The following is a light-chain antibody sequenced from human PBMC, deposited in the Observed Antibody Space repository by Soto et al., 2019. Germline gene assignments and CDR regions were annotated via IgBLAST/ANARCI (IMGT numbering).Light chain of an antibody. V-gene: IGKV3-20*01. CDR3: QQYGSSPRT. CDR2: GAS. CDR1: QSVSRSY. J-gene: IGKJ1*01. Sequence: EIVLTQSPGTLSLSPGERATLSCRASQSVSRSYLAWYQQKPGQAPRLLIYGASSRATGIPGRFSGSGSGTDFTLIISRLEPEDFAVYYCQQYGSSPRTFGQGTKVEIK.